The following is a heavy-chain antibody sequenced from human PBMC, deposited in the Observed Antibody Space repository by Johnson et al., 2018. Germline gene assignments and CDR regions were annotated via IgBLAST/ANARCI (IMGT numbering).Heavy chain of an antibody. J-gene: IGHJ6*02. CDR1: GFTFSNYD. CDR2: IGPAGDT. CDR3: ARDGVSWDYYGMDV. Sequence: VQLVESGGGLVQPGGSLRLSCAASGFTFSNYDMHWVRQAPGKGLEWVSAIGPAGDTYYPGSLKGRFTISRENAKNSLYLQVNSLRAGDTAVYYCARDGVSWDYYGMDVWGQGTTVTVSS. D-gene: IGHD1-26*01. V-gene: IGHV3-13*01.